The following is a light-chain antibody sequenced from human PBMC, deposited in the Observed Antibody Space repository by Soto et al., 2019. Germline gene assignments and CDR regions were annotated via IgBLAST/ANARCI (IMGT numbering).Light chain of an antibody. CDR1: QDISNY. CDR3: QKYNNAPQLT. V-gene: IGKV1-27*01. J-gene: IGKJ4*01. Sequence: DIQMTQSPSSLSASIGDRVTVTCRASQDISNYLAWYQQKPGKVPKLLIYGASTLQSGVPSRFSGSGSGTHFTLTISSLQPEDVATYFFQKYNNAPQLTFGGGTKVEIK. CDR2: GAS.